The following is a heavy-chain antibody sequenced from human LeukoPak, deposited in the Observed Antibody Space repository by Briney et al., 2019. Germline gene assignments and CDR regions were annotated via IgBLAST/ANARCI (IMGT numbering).Heavy chain of an antibody. Sequence: ASVKVSCKASGYTFTSYGISWVRQAPGQGLEWMGWISAYNGNTNYAQKLQGRVTMTTDTSTSTAYMELRSLRSDDTAVYYCARDGEGKLAEGDIVVVPAALMGYWGQGTLVTVSS. D-gene: IGHD2-2*01. CDR2: ISAYNGNT. V-gene: IGHV1-18*01. CDR1: GYTFTSYG. J-gene: IGHJ4*02. CDR3: ARDGEGKLAEGDIVVVPAALMGY.